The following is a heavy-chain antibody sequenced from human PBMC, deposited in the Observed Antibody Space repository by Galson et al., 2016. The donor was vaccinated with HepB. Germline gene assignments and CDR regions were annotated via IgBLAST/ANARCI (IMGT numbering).Heavy chain of an antibody. CDR1: GYSIANYW. Sequence: HSGAAVKKPGESLKISSQGSGYSIANYWIVRVPQMPGKGLDWLGILHPGDSDTTDSPSFQGQVTVPADKSISTAYLQGSSLKASDTAMYYCARQVGATHDHWGQGTLVTVSS. J-gene: IGHJ4*02. CDR2: LHPGDSDT. CDR3: ARQVGATHDH. V-gene: IGHV5-51*01. D-gene: IGHD1-26*01.